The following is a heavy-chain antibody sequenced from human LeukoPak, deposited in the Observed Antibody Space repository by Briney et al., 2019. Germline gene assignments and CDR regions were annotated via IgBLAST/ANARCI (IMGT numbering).Heavy chain of an antibody. CDR1: GGSISSSSYY. D-gene: IGHD5-12*01. Sequence: SETLSLTCTVSGGSISSSSYYWGWIRQPPGKGLEGIGSIYYSGSTYYNPSLKSRVTISVDTSKNQFSPKLSSVTAADTAVYYCARRYSGYGNAFDIWGQGTMVIVSS. V-gene: IGHV4-39*01. J-gene: IGHJ3*02. CDR2: IYYSGST. CDR3: ARRYSGYGNAFDI.